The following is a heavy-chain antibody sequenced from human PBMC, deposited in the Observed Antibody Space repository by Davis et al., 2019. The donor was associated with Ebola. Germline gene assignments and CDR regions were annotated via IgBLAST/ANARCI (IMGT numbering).Heavy chain of an antibody. D-gene: IGHD2-15*01. CDR1: LDSVRNYY. V-gene: IGHV4-59*02. CDR3: ARGGGSFYLAIDN. CDR2: IHYSGKT. J-gene: IGHJ4*02. Sequence: MPSETLSLTCTVSLDSVRNYYWSWIRQPPGKGLEWIGYIHYSGKTNYNPPLESRVTMSVDTSRNQFSLNVTSVTAADTAVYYCARGGGSFYLAIDNWGPGTLVTVSS.